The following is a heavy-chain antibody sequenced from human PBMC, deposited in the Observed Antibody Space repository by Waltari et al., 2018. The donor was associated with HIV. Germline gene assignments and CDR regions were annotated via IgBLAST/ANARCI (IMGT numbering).Heavy chain of an antibody. D-gene: IGHD6-6*01. CDR2: FWSDGVEI. CDR3: ARGYSSSRWIPLYH. CDR1: GFTFSHFS. J-gene: IGHJ4*02. Sequence: QVQLVESGGGVVQPGTSLTLSCAVSGFTFSHFSIPWVRQSPAKGLEWLAVFWSDGVEISYADSVKGRFTISKDSSQKTLYLHLTSLRAEDTALYYCARGYSSSRWIPLYHWGRGTLVTVSS. V-gene: IGHV3-33*01.